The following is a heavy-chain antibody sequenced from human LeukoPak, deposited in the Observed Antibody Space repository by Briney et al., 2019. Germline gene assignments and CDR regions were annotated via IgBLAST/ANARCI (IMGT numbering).Heavy chain of an antibody. V-gene: IGHV4-39*07. CDR3: ARDPRYSGYAWFDP. Sequence: PSETLSLTCTVSGGSTSSSSYYWGWIRQPPGKGLEWIGSIYYSGSTNYNPSLKSRVTISVDTSKNQFSLKLSSVTAADTAVYYCARDPRYSGYAWFDPWGQGTLVTVSS. CDR2: IYYSGST. CDR1: GGSTSSSSYY. J-gene: IGHJ5*02. D-gene: IGHD5-12*01.